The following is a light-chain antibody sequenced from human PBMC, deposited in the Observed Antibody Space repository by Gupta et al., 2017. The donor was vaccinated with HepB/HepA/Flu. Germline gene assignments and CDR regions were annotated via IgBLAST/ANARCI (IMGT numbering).Light chain of an antibody. CDR3: QQTYRTPLT. CDR1: QYISNY. Sequence: DIQMTQSPSSLFASVGDRVTITCRASQYISNYLNWYQKKPGRAPNLLNSGASGLQNGVPSRFSSRGSETEFTLTIRSLQPEDFATYYCQQTYRTPLTFGGGTKVEIK. CDR2: GAS. V-gene: IGKV1-39*01. J-gene: IGKJ4*01.